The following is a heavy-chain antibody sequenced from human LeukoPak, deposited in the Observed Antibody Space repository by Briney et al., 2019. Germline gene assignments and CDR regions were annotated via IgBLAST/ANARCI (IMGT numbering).Heavy chain of an antibody. CDR2: IYYSGST. D-gene: IGHD1-14*01. Sequence: PSQTLSLTCTVSGGSISSGGYYWSWIRQHPGKGLEWIGYIYYSGSTYYNPSLKSRVTISVDTSKNQFSLKLSSVTAADTAVYYCARGRYESTRLSAYYYYYMDVWGKGTTVTVSS. V-gene: IGHV4-31*03. CDR1: GGSISSGGYY. CDR3: ARGRYESTRLSAYYYYYMDV. J-gene: IGHJ6*03.